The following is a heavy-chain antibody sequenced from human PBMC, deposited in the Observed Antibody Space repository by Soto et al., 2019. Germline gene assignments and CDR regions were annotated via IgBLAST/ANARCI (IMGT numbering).Heavy chain of an antibody. D-gene: IGHD2-2*01. CDR3: AKGGDIVLVPAAVYYYYYGMDV. CDR2: ISYDGSNK. J-gene: IGHJ6*02. V-gene: IGHV3-30*18. CDR1: GFTFSDYG. Sequence: PGGSLRLSCAASGFTFSDYGMHWVRQAPGKGLEWVAVISYDGSNKYYADSVKGRFTISRDNSKNTLYLQMNSLRAEDTAVYYCAKGGDIVLVPAAVYYYYYGMDVWGQGTTVTVS.